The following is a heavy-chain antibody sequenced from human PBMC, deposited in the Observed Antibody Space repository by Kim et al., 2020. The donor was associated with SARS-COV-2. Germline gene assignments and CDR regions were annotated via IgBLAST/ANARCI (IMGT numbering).Heavy chain of an antibody. V-gene: IGHV4-30-4*01. Sequence: SETLSLTCAVSGDSFSSVAYYWSWIRRPPGRGLEWIGYISYSGSKYFNPSLQSRVTMSVDTSKNQFSLDLGSVTAADTAVYFCARDQGGRYVDYWGQGALVTVSS. CDR3: ARDQGGRYVDY. D-gene: IGHD1-1*01. CDR2: ISYSGSK. CDR1: GDSFSSVAYY. J-gene: IGHJ4*02.